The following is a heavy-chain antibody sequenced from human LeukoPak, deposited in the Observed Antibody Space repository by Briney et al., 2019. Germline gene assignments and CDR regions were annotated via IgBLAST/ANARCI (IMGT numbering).Heavy chain of an antibody. CDR2: IKKDGSEK. CDR3: AKVHSYDILTGYYLGAVYYFDY. CDR1: GFTFSSFTNYW. Sequence: GGSLRLSCAASGFTFSSFTNYWMNWVRQAPGKGLEWVANIKKDGSEKYYVDSVKGRFTISRDNSKNTLYLQMNSLRAEDTAVYYCAKVHSYDILTGYYLGAVYYFDYWGQGTLVTVSS. J-gene: IGHJ4*02. V-gene: IGHV3-7*03. D-gene: IGHD3-9*01.